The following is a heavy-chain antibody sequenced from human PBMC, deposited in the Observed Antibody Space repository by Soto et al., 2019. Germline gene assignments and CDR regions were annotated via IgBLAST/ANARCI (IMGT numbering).Heavy chain of an antibody. V-gene: IGHV5-51*01. Sequence: PGESLKISCKGSGYSFTSYWIGWVRQMPGKGLEWMGIIYPGDSXXXYSPSFQGQVTISADKSISTAYLQWSSLKASDTAMYYCARGGYCSSTSCFLDYWGQGTLVTVSA. CDR1: GYSFTSYW. D-gene: IGHD2-2*01. CDR3: ARGGYCSSTSCFLDY. J-gene: IGHJ4*02. CDR2: IYPGDSXX.